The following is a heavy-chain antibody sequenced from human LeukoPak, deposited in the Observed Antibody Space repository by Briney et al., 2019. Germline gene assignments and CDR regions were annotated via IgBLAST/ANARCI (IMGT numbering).Heavy chain of an antibody. CDR2: ISHEGSVK. D-gene: IGHD3-10*01. J-gene: IGHJ4*02. CDR3: AREEERFASWGYFKY. CDR1: GFSFGSYG. Sequence: PGGSLRLSCATSGFSFGSYGIHWVRQAPGKGLEWVAVISHEGSVKYHADSVKGRFTVSRDNSNNTVYLQMNSLRAEDTALYYCAREEERFASWGYFKYWGQGALVTVSS. V-gene: IGHV3-30*03.